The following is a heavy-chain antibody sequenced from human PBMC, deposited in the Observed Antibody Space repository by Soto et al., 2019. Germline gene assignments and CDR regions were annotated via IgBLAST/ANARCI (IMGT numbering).Heavy chain of an antibody. D-gene: IGHD6-6*01. J-gene: IGHJ4*02. CDR3: ARVEDSSSFSFDY. CDR2: IYYSGST. V-gene: IGHV4-59*01. Sequence: SETLSLTCTVSGGSISSYYWSWIRQPPGKGLEWIGYIYYSGSTNYNPSLKSRVTISVDTSKNQFSLKLSSVTAADTAVYYCARVEDSSSFSFDYWGQGTLVTVSS. CDR1: GGSISSYY.